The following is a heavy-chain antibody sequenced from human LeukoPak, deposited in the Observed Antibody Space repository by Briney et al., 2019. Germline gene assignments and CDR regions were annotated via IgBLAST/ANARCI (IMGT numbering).Heavy chain of an antibody. V-gene: IGHV3-33*01. CDR3: ARDPHDYGMDV. J-gene: IGHJ6*02. CDR2: IWYDGSNK. CDR1: GFTFSSYG. Sequence: PGRSLRLSCAASGFTFSSYGMHWVRQAPGKGLEWVAVIWYDGSNKYYADSVKGRFTISRDNSKNTLYLQMNSLRAEDTAVYYCARDPHDYGMDVWGQGTTVTVYS.